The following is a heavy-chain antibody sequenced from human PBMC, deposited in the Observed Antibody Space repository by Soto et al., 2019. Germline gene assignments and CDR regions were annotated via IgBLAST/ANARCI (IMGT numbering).Heavy chain of an antibody. CDR1: GGSISSSSYY. Sequence: SETLSLTCTVSGGSISSSSYYWGWIRQPPGKGLEWIGSIYYSGSTYYNSSLKSRVTISVDTSKNQFSLKLSSVTAADTAVYYCARLEQRGYSYVWFGEFVGWGQGTLVTVSS. J-gene: IGHJ4*02. CDR2: IYYSGST. D-gene: IGHD3-10*01. V-gene: IGHV4-39*01. CDR3: ARLEQRGYSYVWFGEFVG.